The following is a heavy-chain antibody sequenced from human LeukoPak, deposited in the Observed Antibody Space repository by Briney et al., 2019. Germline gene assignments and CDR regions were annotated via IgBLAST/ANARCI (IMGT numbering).Heavy chain of an antibody. Sequence: ASVKVSCKASGYTFTSYAMHWVRQAPGQSLEWMGWINAGNGNTKYSQKFQGRVTITRDTSASTAYMELSSLRSEDTAVYYCARKNYYDSSGWVDAYDIWGQGTMVTVSS. J-gene: IGHJ3*02. V-gene: IGHV1-3*01. CDR2: INAGNGNT. CDR3: ARKNYYDSSGWVDAYDI. CDR1: GYTFTSYA. D-gene: IGHD3-22*01.